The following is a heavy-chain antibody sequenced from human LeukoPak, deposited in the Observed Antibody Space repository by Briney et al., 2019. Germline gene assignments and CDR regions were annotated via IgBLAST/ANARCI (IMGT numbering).Heavy chain of an antibody. CDR2: ISGGGVST. CDR1: GFTFSNYA. CDR3: ARGLAVAGTRYWYFDL. D-gene: IGHD6-19*01. V-gene: IGHV3-23*01. Sequence: GGSLRLSCAASGFTFSNYAMSWVRQAPGKGLDWVSAISGGGVSTYSADSVKGRFTISRDNSKNSLYLQMNSLRAEDTAVYYCARGLAVAGTRYWYFDLWGRGTLVTVSS. J-gene: IGHJ2*01.